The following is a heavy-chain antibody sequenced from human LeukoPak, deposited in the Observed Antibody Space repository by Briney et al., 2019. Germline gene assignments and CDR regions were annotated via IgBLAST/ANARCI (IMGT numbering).Heavy chain of an antibody. Sequence: SETLSPTCTVSGGSISSGDYYWSWIRQPPGKGLEWIGYIYYSGSTYYNPSLKSRVTISVDTSKNQFSLKLSSVTAADTAVYYCARVLGRQIAVAGDDYWGQGTLVTVSS. V-gene: IGHV4-30-4*01. CDR3: ARVLGRQIAVAGDDY. D-gene: IGHD6-19*01. J-gene: IGHJ4*02. CDR1: GGSISSGDYY. CDR2: IYYSGST.